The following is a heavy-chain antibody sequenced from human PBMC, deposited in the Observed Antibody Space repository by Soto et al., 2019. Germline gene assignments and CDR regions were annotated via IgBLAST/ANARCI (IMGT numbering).Heavy chain of an antibody. CDR1: GFTFSSYW. V-gene: IGHV3-7*01. D-gene: IGHD5-18*01. CDR3: ATTPGYSYGSWKSTYYYYGMDV. Sequence: EVQLVESGGGLVQPGGSLRLSCAASGFTFSSYWMSWVRQAPGKGLEWVANIKQDGSEKYYVDSVKGRFTISRDNAKNSLYLKMNSLRAEDTAVYYCATTPGYSYGSWKSTYYYYGMDVW. CDR2: IKQDGSEK. J-gene: IGHJ6*01.